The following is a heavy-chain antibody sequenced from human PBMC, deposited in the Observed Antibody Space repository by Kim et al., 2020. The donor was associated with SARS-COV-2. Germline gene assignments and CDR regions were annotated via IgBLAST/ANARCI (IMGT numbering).Heavy chain of an antibody. J-gene: IGHJ6*02. D-gene: IGHD1-20*01. Sequence: KSRVTISVDTSKNQCSLKLSSVTAADTAVYYCARGITGTTYSSNYYGMDVWGQGTTVTVSS. V-gene: IGHV4-59*09. CDR3: ARGITGTTYSSNYYGMDV.